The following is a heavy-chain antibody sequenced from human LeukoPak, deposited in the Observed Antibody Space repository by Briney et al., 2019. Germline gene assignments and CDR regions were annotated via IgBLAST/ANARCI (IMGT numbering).Heavy chain of an antibody. V-gene: IGHV3-11*01. CDR1: GFIFSDYY. J-gene: IGHJ6*03. CDR3: VRVGNRDQDYYYSYMDV. CDR2: ITSSGATI. D-gene: IGHD5-24*01. Sequence: GGSLRLSCAASGFIFSDYYMSWVRQAPGKGLKWVSYITSSGATIYYADSVKGRFTVSRDNAKNSLYLQMDSLRAEDTALYYCVRVGNRDQDYYYSYMDVWGRGTTVTVSS.